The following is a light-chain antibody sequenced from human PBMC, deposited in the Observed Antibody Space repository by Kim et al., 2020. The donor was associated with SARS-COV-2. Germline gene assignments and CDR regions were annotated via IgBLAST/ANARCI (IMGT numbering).Light chain of an antibody. J-gene: IGKJ1*01. CDR2: DAS. CDR1: QYVTRG. V-gene: IGKV1-5*01. Sequence: LPASVGDRVTITCRATQYVTRGLAWYPQKPGRAPKLLIYDASTLDRGVPSRFRGSGSGTEFTLTINSLQPDDFASYYCQHRQTFGQGTKVDIK. CDR3: QHRQT.